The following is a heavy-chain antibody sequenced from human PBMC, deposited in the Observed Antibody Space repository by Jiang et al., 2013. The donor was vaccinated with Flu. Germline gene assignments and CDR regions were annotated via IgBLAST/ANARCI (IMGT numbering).Heavy chain of an antibody. Sequence: GEINHSGSTNYNPSLKSRVTISVDASKNQFSLKLSSVTAADTAVYYCARGLRYGDFNYWGQGTLVTVSS. J-gene: IGHJ4*02. CDR3: ARGLRYGDFNY. CDR2: INHSGST. D-gene: IGHD4-17*01. V-gene: IGHV4-34*01.